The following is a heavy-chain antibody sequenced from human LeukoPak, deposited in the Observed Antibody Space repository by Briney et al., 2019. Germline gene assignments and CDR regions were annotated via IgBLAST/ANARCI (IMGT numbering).Heavy chain of an antibody. CDR1: GFTFSSYA. J-gene: IGHJ4*02. CDR2: ISGSGGST. CDR3: AKVMPLYQLQWGLYDY. Sequence: GGSLRLSCAASGFTFSSYAMSWVRQAPGKGLEWVSAISGSGGSTYYADSVKGRFTISRDNFKNTLYLQMNSLRAEDTAVYYCAKVMPLYQLQWGLYDYWGQGTLVTVSS. V-gene: IGHV3-23*01. D-gene: IGHD2-2*01.